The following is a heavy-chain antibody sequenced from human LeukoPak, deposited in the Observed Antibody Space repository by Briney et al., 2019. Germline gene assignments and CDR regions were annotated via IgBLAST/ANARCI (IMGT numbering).Heavy chain of an antibody. CDR2: LYSGGNT. CDR1: GFTVSSND. CDR3: AGKWELPQPPFDY. Sequence: PGGSLRLSCAASGFTVSSNDMNWVRQAPGKGLEWVSLLYSGGNTYYADSVKGRFTISRDNSKNTLYLQMNSLRAEDTAVYYCAGKWELPQPPFDYWGQGTLVTVSS. V-gene: IGHV3-53*01. D-gene: IGHD1-26*01. J-gene: IGHJ4*02.